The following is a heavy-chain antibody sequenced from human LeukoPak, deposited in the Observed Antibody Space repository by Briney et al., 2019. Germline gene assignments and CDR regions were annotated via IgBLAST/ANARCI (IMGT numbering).Heavy chain of an antibody. D-gene: IGHD6-13*01. CDR2: IRSDGNNQ. CDR3: ARELGGMTAPPVFGH. V-gene: IGHV3-30*02. CDR1: GFSFSSYG. Sequence: TGGSLRLSCTASGFSFSSYGMHWVRQAPGKGLEWVAFIRSDGNNQYYADSAKGRFTISRDRSKNTVYLELNRLTPDDTAVFYCARELGGMTAPPVFGHWGQGTLVTVSS. J-gene: IGHJ4*02.